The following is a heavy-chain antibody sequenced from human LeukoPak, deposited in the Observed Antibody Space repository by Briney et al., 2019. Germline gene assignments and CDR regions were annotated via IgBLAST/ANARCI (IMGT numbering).Heavy chain of an antibody. V-gene: IGHV1-69*05. CDR1: GGTFSSYA. J-gene: IGHJ4*02. D-gene: IGHD6-6*01. CDR2: IIPIFGTA. Sequence: SVKVSCKASGGTFSSYAISWVRQAPGQGLEWMGGIIPIFGTANYAQKFQGRVTTTTDESTSTAYMELSSLRSEDTAVYYCARVGGAARSYFDYWGQGTQVTVSS. CDR3: ARVGGAARSYFDY.